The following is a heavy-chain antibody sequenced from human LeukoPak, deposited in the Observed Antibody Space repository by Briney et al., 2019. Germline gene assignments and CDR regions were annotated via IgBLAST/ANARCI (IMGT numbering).Heavy chain of an antibody. CDR3: AKGGHDSYGTYFDY. Sequence: GGSLRLSCAASGFTFSSYAMSWVRQPPGKGLEWVSAISGSGGTTYYADSVKGRFTISRDNSKNTLYLQMNSLRAEDTAVYYCAKGGHDSYGTYFDYWGRGTLVTVSS. V-gene: IGHV3-23*01. J-gene: IGHJ4*02. CDR2: ISGSGGTT. D-gene: IGHD5-18*01. CDR1: GFTFSSYA.